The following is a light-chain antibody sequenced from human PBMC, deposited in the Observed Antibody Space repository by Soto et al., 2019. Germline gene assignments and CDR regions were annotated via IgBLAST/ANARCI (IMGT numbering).Light chain of an antibody. CDR2: GAS. Sequence: EIVLTQSPGTLSLSPGERGTLSCRASQSVSSSYLAWYQQKPGQAPRLLIYGASSRATGIPDRFSGSGSGTDFTLTISRLEPEDFAVYYCQQYGSSPRFGQGTKVEIK. CDR1: QSVSSSY. J-gene: IGKJ1*01. V-gene: IGKV3-20*01. CDR3: QQYGSSPR.